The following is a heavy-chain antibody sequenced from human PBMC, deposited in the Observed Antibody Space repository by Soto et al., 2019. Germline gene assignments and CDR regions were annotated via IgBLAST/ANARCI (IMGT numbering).Heavy chain of an antibody. Sequence: EVQLVESGGGLVKPGGSLRLSCAASGFTFSSYSMNWVRQAPGKGLEWVSSITTSSSYIYYADSVKGRFTISRDNAKNSLYLKINSLRAEDTAIYYCARESSTSYIRYWGQGTLVTVSS. D-gene: IGHD2-2*01. CDR3: ARESSTSYIRY. V-gene: IGHV3-21*01. CDR2: ITTSSSYI. CDR1: GFTFSSYS. J-gene: IGHJ4*02.